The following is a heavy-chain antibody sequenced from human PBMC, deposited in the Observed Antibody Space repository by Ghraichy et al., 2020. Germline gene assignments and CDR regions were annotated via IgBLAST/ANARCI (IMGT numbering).Heavy chain of an antibody. J-gene: IGHJ6*02. Sequence: LSLTCAASGLTFSSYSMNWVRQAPGKGLEWVAVISYDGSNKYYAASVKGRFTISRDNSKNTLYPQMKSLRAEDTAVYYCARDIKSSSWSYDNYAMDVWGQGTTVTVCS. V-gene: IGHV3-30-3*01. D-gene: IGHD6-13*01. CDR1: GLTFSSYS. CDR3: ARDIKSSSWSYDNYAMDV. CDR2: ISYDGSNK.